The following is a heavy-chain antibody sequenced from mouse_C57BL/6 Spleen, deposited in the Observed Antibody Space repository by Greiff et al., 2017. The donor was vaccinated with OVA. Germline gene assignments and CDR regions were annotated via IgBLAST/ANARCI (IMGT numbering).Heavy chain of an antibody. D-gene: IGHD4-1*01. CDR3: TRKGKELGRDVYYFDY. CDR1: GYTFTDYE. CDR2: IDPETGGT. V-gene: IGHV1-15*01. Sequence: QVQLQQSGAELVRPGASVTLSCKASGYTFTDYEMHWVKQTPVHGLEWIGAIDPETGGTAYNQKFKGKAILTADKSSSTAYMELRSLTSEDSAVYYFTRKGKELGRDVYYFDYWGQGTTLTVSS. J-gene: IGHJ2*01.